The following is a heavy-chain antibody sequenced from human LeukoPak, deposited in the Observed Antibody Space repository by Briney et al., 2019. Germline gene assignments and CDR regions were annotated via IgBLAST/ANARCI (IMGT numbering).Heavy chain of an antibody. J-gene: IGHJ5*02. CDR3: VRDPSNSGNWFDL. V-gene: IGHV3-74*01. CDR1: GFNLRDYW. CDR2: LGTDGTYT. Sequence: GGSLRLSCAASGFNLRDYWMHWVRQAPGKGLVWVSRLGTDGTYTNYADSVTGRFTISRDNAKNTLYLQMDSLRAEDTSFYYCVRDPSNSGNWFDLWGQGTLVTASS. D-gene: IGHD4-11*01.